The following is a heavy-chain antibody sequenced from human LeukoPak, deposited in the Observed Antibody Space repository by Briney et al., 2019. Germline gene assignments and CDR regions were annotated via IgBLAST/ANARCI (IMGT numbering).Heavy chain of an antibody. Sequence: GGSLRLSCAASGFIFSSYAMSWVRQAPGKGLEWVSTISGSGGSTYYADSVKGRFTISRDNSKNTLYLQMNSLRAEDTAVYYCAKGYCSSTSCYGLDYWGQGTLVTVSS. CDR1: GFIFSSYA. V-gene: IGHV3-23*01. CDR2: ISGSGGST. CDR3: AKGYCSSTSCYGLDY. D-gene: IGHD2-2*01. J-gene: IGHJ4*02.